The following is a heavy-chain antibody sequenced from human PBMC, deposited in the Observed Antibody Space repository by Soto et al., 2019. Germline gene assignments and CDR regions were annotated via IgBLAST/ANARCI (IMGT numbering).Heavy chain of an antibody. D-gene: IGHD6-25*01. V-gene: IGHV3-53*01. CDR3: ARDRSDSSRADSFDI. CDR1: GFSVSDNY. J-gene: IGHJ3*02. Sequence: GGSLRLSCAVSGFSVSDNYMSWVRQAPGKGLEWVSVIYRGDATHYADSVKGRFTISRDNSKNTVYLQMNSLRAEDTAVYYCARDRSDSSRADSFDIWGQGTMVTVSS. CDR2: IYRGDAT.